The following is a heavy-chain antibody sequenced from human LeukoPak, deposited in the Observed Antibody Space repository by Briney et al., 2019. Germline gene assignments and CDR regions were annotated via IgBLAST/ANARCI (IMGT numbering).Heavy chain of an antibody. CDR2: IYPGDSDA. V-gene: IGHV5-51*01. D-gene: IGHD3-10*01. J-gene: IGHJ6*02. Sequence: GESLKISCKGSGYSFSSYWIGWVRQIPGKGLEWMGIIYPGDSDATYSPSFQGHVTISADKSISTAYLQWTSLKASDTAMYYCARPVTMVRGVSTDGMDVWGQGTTVTVSS. CDR3: ARPVTMVRGVSTDGMDV. CDR1: GYSFSSYW.